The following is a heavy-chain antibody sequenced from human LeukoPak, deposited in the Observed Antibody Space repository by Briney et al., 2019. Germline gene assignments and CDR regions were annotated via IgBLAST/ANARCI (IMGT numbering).Heavy chain of an antibody. CDR3: ARDQAHYYGSGSSRYYYYYGMDV. Sequence: GGSLRLSCAASGFTVSSNYMSWVRQAPGKGLEWVSVIYSGGSTYYADSVKGRFTISRDNSKNTLYLQMNSLRAEDTAVYYCARDQAHYYGSGSSRYYYYYGMDVWGQGTAVTVSS. V-gene: IGHV3-66*01. CDR1: GFTVSSNY. D-gene: IGHD3-10*01. J-gene: IGHJ6*02. CDR2: IYSGGST.